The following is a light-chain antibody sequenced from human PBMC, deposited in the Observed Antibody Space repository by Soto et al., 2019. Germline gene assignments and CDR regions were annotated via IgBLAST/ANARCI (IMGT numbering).Light chain of an antibody. Sequence: DITMTQSQSPLSASVGDRFTITARASQGISNYLAWYQQKPGKVPKLLIYAASTLQSGVPSRFSGSGSGTDFTLTISSLQPEDVATYYCQKYNSAPRTFGPGTKVDIK. J-gene: IGKJ3*01. CDR3: QKYNSAPRT. CDR1: QGISNY. V-gene: IGKV1-27*01. CDR2: AAS.